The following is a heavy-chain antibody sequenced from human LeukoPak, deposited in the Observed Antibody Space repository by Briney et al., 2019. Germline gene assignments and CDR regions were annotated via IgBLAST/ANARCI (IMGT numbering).Heavy chain of an antibody. D-gene: IGHD5-12*01. CDR2: ISYDGNDK. Sequence: GRSLRLSCAASGFTFSKYGMYWVRQAPGKGLEWVTFISYDGNDKYYVDSVKGRFTISRDNSKNTLYLQMNSLRPEDTAVYYCAKDAIIVATIREIDSWGQGTLVTVSS. CDR3: AKDAIIVATIREIDS. V-gene: IGHV3-30*18. CDR1: GFTFSKYG. J-gene: IGHJ4*02.